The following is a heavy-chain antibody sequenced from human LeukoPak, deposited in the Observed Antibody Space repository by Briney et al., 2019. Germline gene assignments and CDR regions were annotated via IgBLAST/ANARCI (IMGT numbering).Heavy chain of an antibody. CDR2: ISSSGSTI. Sequence: GGSLRLSCVASGFTFSSNGMHWVRQAPGKGLEWVSYISSSGSTIYYADSVKGRFTISRDNAKNSLYLQMNSLRAEGTAVYYCARGSRDWKGMDYWGQGTLVTVSS. CDR1: GFTFSSNG. V-gene: IGHV3-48*04. D-gene: IGHD1-1*01. J-gene: IGHJ4*02. CDR3: ARGSRDWKGMDY.